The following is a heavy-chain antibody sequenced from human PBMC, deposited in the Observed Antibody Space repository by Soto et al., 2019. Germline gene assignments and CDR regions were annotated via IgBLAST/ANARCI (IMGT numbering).Heavy chain of an antibody. V-gene: IGHV4-31*03. Sequence: SATLSLTCTVSGGSISSGGYYWSWIRQHPGKGLEWIGYIYYSGSTYYNPSLKSRVTISVDTSKNQFSLKLSSVTAADTAVYYCARDRRYSGYGGWFDPWGQGTLVTVSS. CDR2: IYYSGST. CDR3: ARDRRYSGYGGWFDP. J-gene: IGHJ5*02. CDR1: GGSISSGGYY. D-gene: IGHD5-12*01.